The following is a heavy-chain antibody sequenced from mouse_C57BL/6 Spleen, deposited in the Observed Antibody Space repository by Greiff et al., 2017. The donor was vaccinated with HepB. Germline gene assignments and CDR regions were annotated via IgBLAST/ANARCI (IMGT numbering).Heavy chain of an antibody. V-gene: IGHV1-50*01. CDR1: GYTFTSYW. J-gene: IGHJ4*01. D-gene: IGHD1-1*01. CDR2: IDPSDSNT. Sequence: VQLQQPGAELVKPGASVKLSCKASGYTFTSYWMQWVKQRPGQGLEWIGEIDPSDSNTNYNQKFKGKATLTVDTSSSTAYMQLSSLTSEDSAVYYCARGAYGSSYDAMDYWGQGTSVTVSS. CDR3: ARGAYGSSYDAMDY.